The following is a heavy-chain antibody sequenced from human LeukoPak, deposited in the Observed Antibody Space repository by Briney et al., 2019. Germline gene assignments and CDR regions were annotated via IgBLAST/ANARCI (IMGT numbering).Heavy chain of an antibody. Sequence: PGGSLRLSCVASGFTFSSYGIHWVRQAPGKGLEWVAVIWYDGSNKYYADSVKGRFTISRDNSKNTLYLQMNSLRAEDTAVYYCARGGGGSYRSTKPIDYWGQGTLVTVSS. CDR1: GFTFSSYG. J-gene: IGHJ4*02. CDR3: ARGGGGSYRSTKPIDY. V-gene: IGHV3-33*08. D-gene: IGHD1-26*01. CDR2: IWYDGSNK.